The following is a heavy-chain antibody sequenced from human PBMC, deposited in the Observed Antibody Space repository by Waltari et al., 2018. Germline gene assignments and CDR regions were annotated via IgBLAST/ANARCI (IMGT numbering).Heavy chain of an antibody. CDR1: GGSISSSSYY. CDR2: IYYSGST. Sequence: QLQLQESGPGLVKPSETLSLTCTVSGGSISSSSYYWGWIRQPPGKGLEWIGSIYYSGSTYYNPSLKSRVTISVDTSKNQFSLKLSSVTAADTAVYYCARVGGGYGGYYYGMDVWGQGTTVTVSS. V-gene: IGHV4-39*07. J-gene: IGHJ6*02. D-gene: IGHD3-16*01. CDR3: ARVGGGYGGYYYGMDV.